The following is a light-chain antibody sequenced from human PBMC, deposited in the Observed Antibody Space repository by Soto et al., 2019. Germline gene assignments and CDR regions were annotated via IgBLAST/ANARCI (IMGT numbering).Light chain of an antibody. CDR3: KQATHFSCT. CDR1: QSLVHSDGNTY. V-gene: IGKV2-24*01. J-gene: IGKJ1*01. CDR2: KIS. Sequence: DIVMTQTPLSSPVALGQPASISCRSSQSLVHSDGNTYWSWLHQRPGQPPRLLIYKISNRITGVPDRFSGSGAGTEFRLKISRVEAEDVGVYYSKQATHFSCTFGQGTNADIK.